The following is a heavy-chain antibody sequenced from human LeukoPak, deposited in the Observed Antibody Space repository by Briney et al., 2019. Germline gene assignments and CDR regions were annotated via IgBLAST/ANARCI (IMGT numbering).Heavy chain of an antibody. J-gene: IGHJ5*02. CDR2: IIPMFGTA. CDR1: GGTFSSYA. CDR3: ARGRPTTSIAAAGVNWFDP. D-gene: IGHD6-13*01. Sequence: GASVKVSCKASGGTFSSYAISWVRQAPGQGLEWMGGIIPMFGTANYAQKFQGRVTITADKSTSTAYMELSSLRSEDTAVYYCARGRPTTSIAAAGVNWFDPWGQGTLVTVSS. V-gene: IGHV1-69*06.